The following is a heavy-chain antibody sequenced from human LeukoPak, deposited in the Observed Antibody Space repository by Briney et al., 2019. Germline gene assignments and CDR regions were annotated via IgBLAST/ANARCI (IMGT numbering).Heavy chain of an antibody. J-gene: IGHJ6*04. V-gene: IGHV4-39*01. CDR2: IYYSGTT. D-gene: IGHD6-13*01. Sequence: PSETLSLTCSVSGGSISSLSYHWAWIRQPPGKGLEWIGSIYYSGTTYYNPSPKSRVTISVDTSKNQFSLKLSSVTAADTAVYYCARHGVAAALDVWGKGTTVTVSS. CDR1: GGSISSLSYH. CDR3: ARHGVAAALDV.